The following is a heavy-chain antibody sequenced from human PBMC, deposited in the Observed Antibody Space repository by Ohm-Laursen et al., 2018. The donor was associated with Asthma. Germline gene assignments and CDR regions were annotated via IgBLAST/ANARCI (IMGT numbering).Heavy chain of an antibody. CDR1: GFTFSSYA. J-gene: IGHJ4*02. V-gene: IGHV3-30*04. Sequence: SLRLSCAASGFTFSSYAMHWVRQAPGKGLEWVAVISCDGSNKYYADSVKGRFTISRDNSKNTLYLQMNSLRAEDTAVYYCARNYDFWSGLDYWGQGTLVTVSS. D-gene: IGHD3-3*01. CDR2: ISCDGSNK. CDR3: ARNYDFWSGLDY.